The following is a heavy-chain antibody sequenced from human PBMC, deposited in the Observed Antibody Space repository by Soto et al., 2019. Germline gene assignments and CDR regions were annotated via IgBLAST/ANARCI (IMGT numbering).Heavy chain of an antibody. V-gene: IGHV1-46*01. CDR1: GYTFTSYY. D-gene: IGHD3-10*01. J-gene: IGHJ4*02. CDR2: INPSGGGT. CDR3: ARDPAGNAGGYFDY. Sequence: ASVKVSCKASGYTFTSYYIHWVRQAPGQGLEWMGIINPSGGGTNYAQKFQGRVTMTRDTSTSILYMELSSLRSDDTAVYYCARDPAGNAGGYFDYWGQGTLVTVSS.